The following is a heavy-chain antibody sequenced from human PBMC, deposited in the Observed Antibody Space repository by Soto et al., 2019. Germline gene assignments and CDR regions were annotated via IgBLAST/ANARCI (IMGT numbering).Heavy chain of an antibody. Sequence: SETLSLTCTVSGGSISSSSYYWGWIRQAPGKGLEWIGSIYYSWSTYYNPSLKSRVPISVDTSKNQFSLKLSSVAAADTAVYYCARPVLLPPYPDFWSASPARFDPCGQGTLVTVSS. D-gene: IGHD3-3*01. V-gene: IGHV4-39*01. J-gene: IGHJ5*02. CDR3: ARPVLLPPYPDFWSASPARFDP. CDR1: GGSISSSSYY. CDR2: IYYSWST.